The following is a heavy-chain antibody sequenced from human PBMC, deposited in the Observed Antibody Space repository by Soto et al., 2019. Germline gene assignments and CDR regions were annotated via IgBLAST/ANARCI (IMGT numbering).Heavy chain of an antibody. CDR1: GGSISSNNSY. Sequence: QLQLQESGPGLVKPSETLYLTCFVSGGSISSNNSYWGGIRQPPGKGLEWIGSMSYSRSTYYNPSPKSRVTITGNTSTQQFSLRRTSVTAGDTAVYYCASLLRPTIFGGGYWDYWGQGPLVTVSS. D-gene: IGHD3-16*01. CDR2: MSYSRST. CDR3: ASLLRPTIFGGGYWDY. J-gene: IGHJ4*02. V-gene: IGHV4-39*01.